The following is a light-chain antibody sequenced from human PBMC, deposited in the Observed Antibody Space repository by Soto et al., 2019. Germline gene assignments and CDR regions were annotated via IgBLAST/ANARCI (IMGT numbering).Light chain of an antibody. CDR3: SSYTTSSAVV. Sequence: QSALTQPASVSGSPGQSITISCTGSSSDVGGYNYVSWYQQHHPGKAPKLMIYDVSNRPSGVSNRFSGSKSRNTASLTISELQAEDEADYYCSSYTTSSAVVFGGGTKVTVL. J-gene: IGLJ2*01. CDR2: DVS. CDR1: SSDVGGYNY. V-gene: IGLV2-14*03.